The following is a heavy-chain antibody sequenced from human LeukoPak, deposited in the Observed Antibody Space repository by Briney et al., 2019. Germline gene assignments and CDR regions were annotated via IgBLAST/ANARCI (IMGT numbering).Heavy chain of an antibody. CDR2: MNPNRGNT. D-gene: IGHD5-18*01. V-gene: IGHV1-8*01. Sequence: ASVKVSCKASGYTFTSYDINWVRQATGQGLEWMGWMNPNRGNTGYAQKFQGRVTLTRNTSISTAYMELSSLRSEDTAVYYCARVSKAMDRNDFDYWGQGTLVTVSS. CDR1: GYTFTSYD. J-gene: IGHJ4*02. CDR3: ARVSKAMDRNDFDY.